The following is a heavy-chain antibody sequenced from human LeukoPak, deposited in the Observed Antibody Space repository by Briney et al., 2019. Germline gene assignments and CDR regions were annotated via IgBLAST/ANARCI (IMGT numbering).Heavy chain of an antibody. D-gene: IGHD6-25*01. J-gene: IGHJ6*02. CDR2: ISAYNGNT. V-gene: IGHV1-18*01. CDR3: AREGGSVEYYYYGMDV. Sequence: GASVKVSCKASGYTFTSYGISWVRQAPGQGLEWMGWISAYNGNTNYAQKLQGRVTMTTDTSTSTAYMELRSLRSDDTAVYYCAREGGSVEYYYYGMDVWGQGTTVTVSS. CDR1: GYTFTSYG.